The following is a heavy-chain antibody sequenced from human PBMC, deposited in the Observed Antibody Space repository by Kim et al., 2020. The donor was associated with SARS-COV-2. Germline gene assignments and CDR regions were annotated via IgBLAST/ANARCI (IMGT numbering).Heavy chain of an antibody. D-gene: IGHD2-2*02. Sequence: SVKVSCKASGFTFTSSAVQWVRQARGQRLEWIGWIVVGSGDTNYAQKFQERVTITRDMSTSTAYMELSSLRSEDTAVYYCSADQKPATAIPTSYYYGMVVWGQGTTVIVSS. J-gene: IGHJ6*02. CDR2: IVVGSGDT. CDR1: GFTFTSSA. CDR3: SADQKPATAIPTSYYYGMVV. V-gene: IGHV1-58*01.